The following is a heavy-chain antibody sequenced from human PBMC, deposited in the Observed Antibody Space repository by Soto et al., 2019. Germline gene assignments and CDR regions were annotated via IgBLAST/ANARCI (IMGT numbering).Heavy chain of an antibody. D-gene: IGHD3-10*01. Sequence: ASVKVSCKASGDSLDGYYIHWVRQTPGQGLEWMGWIFPKSGGTRLQRRFQGRVSMTSESSTGPVYLDVTSLAFDDTAVYYCATPTPLRGAMITNINFDFWGQGTPVTVSS. CDR1: GDSLDGYY. J-gene: IGHJ4*02. CDR2: IFPKSGGT. V-gene: IGHV1-2*02. CDR3: ATPTPLRGAMITNINFDF.